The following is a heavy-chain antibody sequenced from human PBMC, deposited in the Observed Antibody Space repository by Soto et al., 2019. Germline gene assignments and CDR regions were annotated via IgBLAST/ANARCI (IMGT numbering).Heavy chain of an antibody. J-gene: IGHJ5*02. D-gene: IGHD1-26*01. CDR1: GDSVSSNSAA. CDR2: TYYRSKWYK. Sequence: PSQTLSLTCVISGDSVSSNSAAWNWIRQSPSRGLEWLGRTYYRSKWYKEYAASVKSRITINPDTSKNQFSLQLNSVSPEDTAVYYCVRTVGWLDLWGQGSLVTVSS. CDR3: VRTVGWLDL. V-gene: IGHV6-1*01.